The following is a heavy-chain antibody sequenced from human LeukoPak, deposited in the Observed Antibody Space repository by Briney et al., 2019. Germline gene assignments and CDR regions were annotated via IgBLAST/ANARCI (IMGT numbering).Heavy chain of an antibody. CDR1: GFSFSTYS. V-gene: IGHV3-21*01. J-gene: IGHJ4*02. D-gene: IGHD4/OR15-4a*01. Sequence: GGSLRPSCAASGFSFSTYSMNWVRQAPGKGPEWVSSISGSSNYIFYTDSVKGRITVSRDNAKNSLYLEMNSLRGEDTAVYYCARVSSVPTPRALDYWGQGTLVTVSS. CDR3: ARVSSVPTPRALDY. CDR2: ISGSSNYI.